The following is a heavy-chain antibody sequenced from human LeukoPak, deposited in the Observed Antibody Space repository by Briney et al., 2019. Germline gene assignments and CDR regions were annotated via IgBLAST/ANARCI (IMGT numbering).Heavy chain of an antibody. CDR1: GFTFSAYN. V-gene: IGHV3-21*01. CDR2: ITTSSSYM. D-gene: IGHD5-18*01. Sequence: GGSLRLSCAASGFTFSAYNMNWVRRTPGKGLEWVSSITTSSSYMFYADSVRGRFTISRDNAENSLYLQMNSLRAEDTAVYYCAKDVRGYSYGLEVGNWFDPWGQGTLVTVSS. CDR3: AKDVRGYSYGLEVGNWFDP. J-gene: IGHJ5*02.